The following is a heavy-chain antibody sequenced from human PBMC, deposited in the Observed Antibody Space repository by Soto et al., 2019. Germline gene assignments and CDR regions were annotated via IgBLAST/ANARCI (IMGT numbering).Heavy chain of an antibody. Sequence: ASVKVSCKASGYTFTSYYMHWVRQAPGQGLEWMGIINPSGGSTSYAQKFQGRVTMTRDTSTSTVYMELSSLRSEDTAVYYCAGGQLDDPAVYYYYGMDVWGQGTTVTVSS. J-gene: IGHJ6*02. CDR3: AGGQLDDPAVYYYYGMDV. CDR2: INPSGGST. CDR1: GYTFTSYY. V-gene: IGHV1-46*01. D-gene: IGHD1-1*01.